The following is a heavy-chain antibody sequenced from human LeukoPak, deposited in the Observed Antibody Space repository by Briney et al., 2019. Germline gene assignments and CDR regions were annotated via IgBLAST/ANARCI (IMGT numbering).Heavy chain of an antibody. D-gene: IGHD2-15*01. Sequence: GGSLRLSCAASGFTFSSYWMSWVRQAPGKGLEWVANIKQDGSEKYYVVSVKGRFTISRDNAKNSLYLQMNSLRAEDTAVYYCARDRYCSGGSCHSGYYYYGMDVWGQGTTVTVSS. J-gene: IGHJ6*02. CDR1: GFTFSSYW. V-gene: IGHV3-7*01. CDR2: IKQDGSEK. CDR3: ARDRYCSGGSCHSGYYYYGMDV.